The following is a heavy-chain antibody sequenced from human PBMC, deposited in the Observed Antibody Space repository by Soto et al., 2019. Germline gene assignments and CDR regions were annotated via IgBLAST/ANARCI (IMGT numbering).Heavy chain of an antibody. V-gene: IGHV3-48*02. J-gene: IGHJ4*02. CDR2: ISSSSTTK. Sequence: PGGSLRLSCAASGFTFNSYSMNWVRQAPGKGLEWVSYISSSSTTKYYTDSVKGRFTVSRDNAKNSLYLQMNSLRDEDTAVYYCARGPSLEWLFFDYWGQGT. CDR1: GFTFNSYS. CDR3: ARGPSLEWLFFDY. D-gene: IGHD3-3*01.